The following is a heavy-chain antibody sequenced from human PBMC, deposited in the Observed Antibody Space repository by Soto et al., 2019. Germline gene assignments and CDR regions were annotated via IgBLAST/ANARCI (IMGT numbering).Heavy chain of an antibody. V-gene: IGHV4-59*01. CDR1: CGSISSYY. D-gene: IGHD3-3*01. CDR3: ARAGYYGGNSWSINYYYGMEV. J-gene: IGHJ6*04. Sequence: SETLSRTCTVSCGSISSYYWSCIRQPPWKGLEWVGYIYYSGSTNYRPSLKSRVNISVDTSKNKFSLKLSSVTAADTAVYYCARAGYYGGNSWSINYYYGMEVWGKGTTVTVSS. CDR2: IYYSGST.